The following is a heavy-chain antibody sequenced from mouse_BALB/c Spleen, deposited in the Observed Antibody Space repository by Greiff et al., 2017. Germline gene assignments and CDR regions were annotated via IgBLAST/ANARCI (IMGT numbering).Heavy chain of an antibody. J-gene: IGHJ3*01. CDR3: ARGRGYGYDEFFTY. Sequence: EVKLVESGGGLVKPGGSLKLSCAASGFTFSSYAMSWVRQTPEKRLEWVASISSGGSTYYPDSVKGRFTISRDNARNILYLQMSSLRSEDTAMYYCARGRGYGYDEFFTYWGQGTLVTVSA. V-gene: IGHV5-6-5*01. D-gene: IGHD2-2*01. CDR1: GFTFSSYA. CDR2: ISSGGST.